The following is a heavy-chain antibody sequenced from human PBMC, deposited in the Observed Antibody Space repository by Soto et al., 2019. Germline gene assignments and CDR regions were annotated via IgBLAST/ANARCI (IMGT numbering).Heavy chain of an antibody. CDR2: IYYSGST. Sequence: SETLSLTCTVSGGSISSYYCSWRRQPPGKGLEWIGYIYYSGSTNYNPSLKSRVTISVDTSKNQFSLKLSSVTAADTAVYYCARDLYSSSYFDYWGQGTLVTVSS. CDR3: ARDLYSSSYFDY. CDR1: GGSISSYY. V-gene: IGHV4-59*01. D-gene: IGHD6-6*01. J-gene: IGHJ4*02.